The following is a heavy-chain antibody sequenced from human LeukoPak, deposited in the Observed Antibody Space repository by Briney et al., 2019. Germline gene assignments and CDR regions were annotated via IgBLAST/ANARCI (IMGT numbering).Heavy chain of an antibody. CDR3: ARVRSYCSGGNCCYHFAY. CDR2: INSGGSS. CDR1: GFTVSDNY. J-gene: IGHJ4*02. D-gene: IGHD2-15*01. V-gene: IGHV3-66*01. Sequence: GGSLRLSCAASGFTVSDNYMSWVRHAPAKGLEWGSVINSGGSSYYAYSVKGRFTISRDNSKDTLYLQMNSLRAEHTAVYYCARVRSYCSGGNCCYHFAYWGQGTLVTVSS.